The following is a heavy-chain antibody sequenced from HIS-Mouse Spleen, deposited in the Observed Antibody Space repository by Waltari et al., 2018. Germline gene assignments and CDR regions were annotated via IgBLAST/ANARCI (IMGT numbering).Heavy chain of an antibody. Sequence: QVQLVQSGAEVKKPGASVKVSCKASGYTFTGYYMHWVRQAPGQGLEWIGWINPTSGGTNYAQTFQGRVTMTRDTSISTAYMELSRLRSDDTAVYYCARSAIVGASFDYRGQGTLVTVSS. CDR3: ARSAIVGASFDY. D-gene: IGHD1-26*01. CDR2: INPTSGGT. CDR1: GYTFTGYY. V-gene: IGHV1-2*02. J-gene: IGHJ4*02.